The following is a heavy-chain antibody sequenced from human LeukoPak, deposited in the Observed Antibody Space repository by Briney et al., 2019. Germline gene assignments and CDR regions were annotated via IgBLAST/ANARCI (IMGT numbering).Heavy chain of an antibody. CDR3: AKVGTLAVTTEPYFDY. Sequence: GGSLRLSCAASGFTFSSYVMHWVRQAPGMGLEWVAVISFDGSNKYYADSVKGRFTISRDNSKNTLYLQMNSLRAEDTAVYYCAKVGTLAVTTEPYFDYWGQGTLVTVSS. CDR2: ISFDGSNK. D-gene: IGHD4-17*01. CDR1: GFTFSSYV. J-gene: IGHJ4*02. V-gene: IGHV3-30*18.